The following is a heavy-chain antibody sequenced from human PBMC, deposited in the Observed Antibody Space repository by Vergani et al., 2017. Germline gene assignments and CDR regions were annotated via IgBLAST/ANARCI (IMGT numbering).Heavy chain of an antibody. CDR1: VYSPTELT. D-gene: IGHD3-22*01. CDR3: AIGTDYSDSSCYYLDY. Sequence: QVQLVQSGSEERRPGPSVKVSCQVSVYSPTELTIHWVRQAPGPGLEWMGGFDPEHGEVTFAHHIQGRVTMTEDTSTDTAYMGLSSFRPEDTALYYCAIGTDYSDSSCYYLDYWGQGTLVTVSS. J-gene: IGHJ4*02. CDR2: FDPEHGEV. V-gene: IGHV1-24*01.